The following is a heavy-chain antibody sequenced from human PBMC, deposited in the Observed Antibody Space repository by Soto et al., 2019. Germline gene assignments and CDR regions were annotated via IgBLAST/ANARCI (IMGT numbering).Heavy chain of an antibody. J-gene: IGHJ4*02. CDR2: ISYSAYT. CDR3: ARNRLGGNIYHFDY. Sequence: SETLSLTCTVSDGSLSNYFWSWIRQPPGKGLEWIGYISYSAYTNYNPSLKSRVTISVETSMNQFSLKLTSVSAADTAVYYCARNRLGGNIYHFDYWGPGMLVTVSS. D-gene: IGHD1-26*01. V-gene: IGHV4-59*01. CDR1: DGSLSNYF.